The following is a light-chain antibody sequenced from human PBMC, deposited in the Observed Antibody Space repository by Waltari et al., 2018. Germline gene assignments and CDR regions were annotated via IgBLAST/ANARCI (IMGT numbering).Light chain of an antibody. CDR3: QQYYSTPMYT. J-gene: IGKJ2*01. Sequence: EIVLTQSPATLSLSPGERATLSCRASQSVRSYLAWYQQKPGQAPRLLIYDASDRATGIPASVSGSGSGTDFTLTISSLQAEDVAVYYCQQYYSTPMYTFGQGTKLEIK. CDR1: QSVRSY. CDR2: DAS. V-gene: IGKV3-11*01.